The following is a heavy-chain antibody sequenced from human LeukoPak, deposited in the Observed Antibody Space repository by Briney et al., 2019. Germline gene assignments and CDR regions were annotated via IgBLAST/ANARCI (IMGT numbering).Heavy chain of an antibody. V-gene: IGHV4-39*01. D-gene: IGHD6-19*01. J-gene: IGHJ4*02. CDR2: IYYSGST. CDR3: ARAGKAPGIAVAGVPDY. CDR1: GGSISSSSYY. Sequence: PSETLSLTCTVSGGSISSSSYYWGWIRQPPGKGLEWIGSIYYSGSTYYNPSLKSRVTISVDTSKNQFSLKLSSVTAADTAVYYCARAGKAPGIAVAGVPDYWGQGTLVTVSS.